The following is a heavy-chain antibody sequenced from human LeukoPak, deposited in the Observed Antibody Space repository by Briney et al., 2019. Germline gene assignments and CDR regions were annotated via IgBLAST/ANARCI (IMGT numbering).Heavy chain of an antibody. CDR3: AKASSALVSNYYFDY. CDR2: VSGSGGTT. Sequence: GGSLRLSCAASGFTFRSYALSWVRQAPGKGLEWVSPVSGSGGTTYYADSVTGRFTIFRDNSKNTLYLQMNSLTTEDTAVYYCAKASSALVSNYYFDYWGQGTVVTVSS. CDR1: GFTFRSYA. J-gene: IGHJ4*02. D-gene: IGHD5-18*01. V-gene: IGHV3-23*01.